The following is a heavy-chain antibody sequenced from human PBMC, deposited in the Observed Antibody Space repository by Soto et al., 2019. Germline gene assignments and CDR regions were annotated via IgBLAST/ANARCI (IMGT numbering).Heavy chain of an antibody. Sequence: SETLSLTCAVSDGSVTSGGYSWNWIRQPPGKGLEWIGYIYHSGSTYYNPSLKSRVTMSVDTSKNQFSLKLSSVTAADTAVYYCARVLDYSQGKTNIVSRWFNPWGQGILVTVSS. D-gene: IGHD4-4*01. CDR2: IYHSGST. CDR1: DGSVTSGGYS. CDR3: ARVLDYSQGKTNIVSRWFNP. V-gene: IGHV4-30-2*01. J-gene: IGHJ5*02.